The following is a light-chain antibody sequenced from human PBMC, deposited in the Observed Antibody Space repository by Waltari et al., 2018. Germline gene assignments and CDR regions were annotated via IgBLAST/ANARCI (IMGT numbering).Light chain of an antibody. Sequence: QSALTQPRSVSGSPGQSVTISCTGTSRDVGGYNYVPWYQQRPGKAPTLIIYDVDKRPSGVPGRFSGSKSDNTASLTISGLQTEDEADYYCSSYAKTLIVVFGGGTKLTVL. CDR3: SSYAKTLIVV. J-gene: IGLJ2*01. CDR2: DVD. CDR1: SRDVGGYNY. V-gene: IGLV2-11*01.